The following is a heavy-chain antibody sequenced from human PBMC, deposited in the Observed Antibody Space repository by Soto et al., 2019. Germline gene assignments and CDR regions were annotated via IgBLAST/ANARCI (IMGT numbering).Heavy chain of an antibody. CDR1: GGSISSGGYY. V-gene: IGHV4-31*03. CDR3: ARGVAAAGAFDI. D-gene: IGHD6-13*01. Sequence: SETLSLTCTVSGGSISSGGYYWSWIRQHPGKGLEWIGYIYYSGSTYYNPSLKSRVTISVDTSKNQFSLKLSSVTAADTAVYYCARGVAAAGAFDIWGQGTMVTVSS. J-gene: IGHJ3*02. CDR2: IYYSGST.